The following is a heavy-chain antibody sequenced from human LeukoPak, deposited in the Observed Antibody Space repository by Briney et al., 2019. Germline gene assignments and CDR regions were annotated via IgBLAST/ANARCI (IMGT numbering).Heavy chain of an antibody. CDR1: GFSVSGYW. Sequence: GGSLSLSCAVSGFSVSGYWMTWVRQAPGKGLGLVANIKQDGSEKNYVDSVKGRFTISRDNAENSLFLQMNSLRVEDTAVYYCAREWQGGIAAAGTRIEGDYWGQGTLVAVSS. J-gene: IGHJ4*02. CDR2: IKQDGSEK. D-gene: IGHD6-13*01. V-gene: IGHV3-7*01. CDR3: AREWQGGIAAAGTRIEGDY.